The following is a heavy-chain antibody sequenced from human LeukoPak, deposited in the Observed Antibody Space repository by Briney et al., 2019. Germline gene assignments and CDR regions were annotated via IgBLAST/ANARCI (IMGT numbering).Heavy chain of an antibody. V-gene: IGHV4-61*02. CDR1: GGSISSSSYY. CDR3: ARGQNYYDSPNFDY. CDR2: IYTSGST. D-gene: IGHD3-22*01. Sequence: SETLSLTCTVSGGSISSSSYYWSWIRQPAGKGLEWIGRIYTSGSTNYNPSLKSRVTMSVDTSKNQFSLKLSSVTAADTAVYYCARGQNYYDSPNFDYWGQGTLVTVSS. J-gene: IGHJ4*02.